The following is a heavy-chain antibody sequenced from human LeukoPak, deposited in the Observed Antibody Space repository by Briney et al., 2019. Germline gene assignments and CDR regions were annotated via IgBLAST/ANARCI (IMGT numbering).Heavy chain of an antibody. V-gene: IGHV1-69*05. J-gene: IGHJ3*02. CDR1: GGTFSSYA. Sequence: GASVKVSCKASGGTFSSYAISWVRQAPGQGLEWMGGIIPIFGTANYAQKFQGRVTITTDESTSTAYMELSSLRSEDTAVYYCARGFRAARLRGEAFDIWGQGTTVTVSS. CDR3: ARGFRAARLRGEAFDI. CDR2: IIPIFGTA. D-gene: IGHD6-6*01.